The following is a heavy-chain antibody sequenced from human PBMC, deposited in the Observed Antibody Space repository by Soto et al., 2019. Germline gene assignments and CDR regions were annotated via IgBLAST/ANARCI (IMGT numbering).Heavy chain of an antibody. V-gene: IGHV3-7*05. CDR3: APSGSLDY. Sequence: GWSLKLSCAASGFTFSSYWMSWVRQPPGKRLEWVANIKQDGSDKYYVDSVKGRFTISRDNAENSVYLQMNSLRADDAAVYYCAPSGSLDYWGQGTPVTVSS. D-gene: IGHD6-25*01. CDR2: IKQDGSDK. CDR1: GFTFSSYW. J-gene: IGHJ4*02.